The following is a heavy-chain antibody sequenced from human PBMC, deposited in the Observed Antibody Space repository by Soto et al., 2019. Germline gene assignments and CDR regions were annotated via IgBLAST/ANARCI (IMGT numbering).Heavy chain of an antibody. CDR2: ISYSGRT. J-gene: IGHJ3*02. D-gene: IGHD3-3*01. CDR1: GGSISGNGYY. Sequence: QVQLQESDPGLVKPSQTLSLTCAVSGGSISGNGYYWNWIRQHPGKGLEWIGYISYSGRTFYSPSLKSRVTTSLYTSKNQFSLKLSSVTAADTAIYYCARGSIFGVVLNAFDIWVQGTMVAVSS. CDR3: ARGSIFGVVLNAFDI. V-gene: IGHV4-31*11.